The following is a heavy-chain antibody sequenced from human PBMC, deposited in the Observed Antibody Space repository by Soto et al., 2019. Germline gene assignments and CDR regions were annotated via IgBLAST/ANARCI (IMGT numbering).Heavy chain of an antibody. J-gene: IGHJ6*03. V-gene: IGHV4-34*01. CDR1: GGSFSGYY. Sequence: SETLSLTCAVYGGSFSGYYWSWIRQPPGKGLEWIGEINHSGSTNYNPSLKSRVTISVDTSKNQFSLKLSSVTAADTAVYYCARAKYCSSTSCYRGYHYYYMDVWGKGTTVTVAS. CDR2: INHSGST. CDR3: ARAKYCSSTSCYRGYHYYYMDV. D-gene: IGHD2-2*01.